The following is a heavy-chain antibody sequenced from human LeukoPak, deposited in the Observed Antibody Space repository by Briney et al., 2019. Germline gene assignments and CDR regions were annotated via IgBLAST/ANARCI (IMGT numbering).Heavy chain of an antibody. CDR1: GYTFTSYG. Sequence: ASVTVSCKASGYTFTSYGISWVRQAPRQGLEWMGWISAYNGNTNYAQKLQGRVTMTTDTSTSTAYMELRSLRSDDTAVYYCARDSVVVVASNWFDPWGQGTLVTVSS. V-gene: IGHV1-18*01. J-gene: IGHJ5*02. CDR3: ARDSVVVVASNWFDP. D-gene: IGHD2-15*01. CDR2: ISAYNGNT.